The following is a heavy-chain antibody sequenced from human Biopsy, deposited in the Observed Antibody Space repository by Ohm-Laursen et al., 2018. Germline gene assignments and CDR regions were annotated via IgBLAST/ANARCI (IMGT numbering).Heavy chain of an antibody. J-gene: IGHJ4*02. Sequence: SSVKVSCKTSGGTFSDYAISWLRQAPGQGLECMGGIIPLFGTTNYAQKFQGRVTITADKSTGTAYMDLSSLRSEDTAVYYCARDTKWLASGPIDYWGQGALVTVSS. D-gene: IGHD3-22*01. CDR2: IIPLFGTT. V-gene: IGHV1-69*06. CDR1: GGTFSDYA. CDR3: ARDTKWLASGPIDY.